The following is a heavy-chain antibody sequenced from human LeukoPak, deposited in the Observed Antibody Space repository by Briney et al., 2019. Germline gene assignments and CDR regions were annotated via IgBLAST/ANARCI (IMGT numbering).Heavy chain of an antibody. J-gene: IGHJ4*02. CDR1: GFTFSSYA. CDR3: ARAHTIFGVVTDFDY. D-gene: IGHD3-3*01. V-gene: IGHV3-30-3*01. CDR2: ISYDGSNK. Sequence: GGSLRLSCAASGFTFSSYAMHWVRQAPGKGLEWVAVISYDGSNKYYADSVKGRFTISRDNSKNTLYLQMNSLRAEDTAVYYCARAHTIFGVVTDFDYWSQGTLVTVSS.